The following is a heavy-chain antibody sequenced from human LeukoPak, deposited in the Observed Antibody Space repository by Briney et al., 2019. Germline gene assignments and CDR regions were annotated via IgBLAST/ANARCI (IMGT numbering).Heavy chain of an antibody. D-gene: IGHD2-15*01. J-gene: IGHJ4*02. CDR3: ARDQYSSFDY. Sequence: GGSLRLSCAASGFTFSSYAMSWVRQAPGKGLEWVSYISSSSSSIYSADSVKGRFTISADNAKNSLYLQMNSLRDEDTAVYYCARDQYSSFDYWGRGTLVTVSS. CDR1: GFTFSSYA. V-gene: IGHV3-48*02. CDR2: ISSSSSSI.